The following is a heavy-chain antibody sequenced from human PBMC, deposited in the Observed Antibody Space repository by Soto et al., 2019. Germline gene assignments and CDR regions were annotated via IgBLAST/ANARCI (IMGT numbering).Heavy chain of an antibody. J-gene: IGHJ4*02. V-gene: IGHV4-31*03. CDR2: IYYSEST. CDR1: GGSISSGGYY. CDR3: ARDRGIAGTSGRFDY. D-gene: IGHD6-13*01. Sequence: QVQLQESGPGLVKPSQTLSLTCTVSGGSISSGGYYWSWIRQHPGKGLEWIGYIYYSESTYYNPSLKSRVTISVDTSKNQFSLKLSSVTAADTAVYYCARDRGIAGTSGRFDYWGQGTLVTVSS.